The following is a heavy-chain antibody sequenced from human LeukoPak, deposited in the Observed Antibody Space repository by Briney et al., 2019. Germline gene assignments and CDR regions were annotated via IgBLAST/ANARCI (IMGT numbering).Heavy chain of an antibody. CDR3: ARDREAYYYDSSGYYPDY. CDR2: ISKDGNNE. Sequence: GRSLRLSCAASGFTFSSYAMHWVRQAPGKGLVWVAIISKDGNNEYYADSVKGRFTISRDNSKNTLYLQMNSLRPEDTAVYYCARDREAYYYDSSGYYPDYWGQGTLVTVSS. D-gene: IGHD3-22*01. CDR1: GFTFSSYA. J-gene: IGHJ4*02. V-gene: IGHV3-30-3*01.